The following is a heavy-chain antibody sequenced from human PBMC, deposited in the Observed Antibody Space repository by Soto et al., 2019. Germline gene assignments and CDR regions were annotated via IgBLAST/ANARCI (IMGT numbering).Heavy chain of an antibody. D-gene: IGHD3-3*01. CDR3: ARVDSYERYYYYGMYV. CDR1: GYTFTSYA. V-gene: IGHV1-3*01. CDR2: INAGNGNT. Sequence: QVQLVQSGAEVKKPGASVKVSCKASGYTFTSYAMHWVRQAPGQRLEWMGWINAGNGNTKYSQKFQGRVTITRDTSASTAYMELSSLRSEDTAVYYCARVDSYERYYYYGMYVWGQGTTVTVSS. J-gene: IGHJ6*02.